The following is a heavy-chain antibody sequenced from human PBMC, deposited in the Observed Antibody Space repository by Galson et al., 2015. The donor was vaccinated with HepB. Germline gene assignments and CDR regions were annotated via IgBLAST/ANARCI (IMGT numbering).Heavy chain of an antibody. CDR1: GFFVSNYY. CDR3: ARARGYCGL. Sequence: SLRLSCAASGFFVSNYYMNWVRQAPGTGLEWVSSIDTRGVVRYVDSVKGRFTISRDSSKNTLDLQINNLRAEDTAAYFCARARGYCGLCARGTLVTFSS. V-gene: IGHV3-66*01. J-gene: IGHJ2*01. CDR2: IDTRGVV.